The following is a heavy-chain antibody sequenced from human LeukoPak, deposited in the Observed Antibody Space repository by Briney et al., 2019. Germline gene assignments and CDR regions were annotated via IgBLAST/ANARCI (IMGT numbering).Heavy chain of an antibody. CDR2: IYSGGST. V-gene: IGHV4-4*07. J-gene: IGHJ4*02. Sequence: SETLSLTCTISGGSISSYYWSWIRQPAGKGLEWIGRIYSGGSTNYNPSLKSRVTMSVDSSNNQFSLKLSSVTAADTAVFYCARENTGSYREFDYWGQGTLVTVSS. CDR3: ARENTGSYREFDY. CDR1: GGSISSYY. D-gene: IGHD1-26*01.